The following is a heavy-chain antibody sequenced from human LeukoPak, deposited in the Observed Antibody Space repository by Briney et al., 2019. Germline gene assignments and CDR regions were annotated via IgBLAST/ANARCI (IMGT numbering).Heavy chain of an antibody. V-gene: IGHV3-7*01. CDR1: GFTYSNSW. Sequence: GSLRLSCAASGFTYSNSWMSWVRQVPGKGLEWVATIKDDGSDKYYVDSVKGRLTISRDNAKNSLYLQMNSLRVEDTAVYYCANLGYTDWGQGTLVTVSS. CDR2: IKDDGSDK. CDR3: ANLGYTD. J-gene: IGHJ4*02. D-gene: IGHD5-18*01.